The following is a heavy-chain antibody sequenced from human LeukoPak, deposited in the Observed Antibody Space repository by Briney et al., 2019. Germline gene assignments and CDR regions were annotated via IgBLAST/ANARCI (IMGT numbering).Heavy chain of an antibody. CDR3: AKQYSSDWNGLAEYFQH. D-gene: IGHD6-19*01. CDR1: GFTFSSYA. J-gene: IGHJ1*01. CDR2: VSGNGGIT. Sequence: GGSLTLSCAASGFTFSSYAMSWVRQAPGKGLEWVSTVSGNGGITYYADSMKGRFTISRDNSKNTLFLQMNSLRGEDTAVYYCAKQYSSDWNGLAEYFQHWGQGTLLTVSS. V-gene: IGHV3-23*01.